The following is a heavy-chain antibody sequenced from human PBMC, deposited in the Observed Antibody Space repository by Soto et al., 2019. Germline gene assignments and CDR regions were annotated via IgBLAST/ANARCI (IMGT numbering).Heavy chain of an antibody. D-gene: IGHD1-1*01. J-gene: IGHJ5*02. Sequence: LSLTCSVTGGSINSGRSSWNWIRQSPGKGLEWIAYIYHSGSTYYNPSLKSRVTISVDRSENQFSLKLTSVTAADTAVYYCVRESTTSGPNWFDTWGPGILVTV. CDR1: GGSINSGRSS. CDR2: IYHSGST. CDR3: VRESTTSGPNWFDT. V-gene: IGHV4-30-2*06.